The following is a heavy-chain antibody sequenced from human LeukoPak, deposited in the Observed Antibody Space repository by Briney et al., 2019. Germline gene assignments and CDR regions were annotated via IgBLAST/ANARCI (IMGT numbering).Heavy chain of an antibody. CDR2: ISSSGSPI. D-gene: IGHD3-3*01. Sequence: GGSLRLSCAASGFTFSDYYMSWIRQAPGKGLEWVSYISSSGSPIYYADSVKGRFTISRDNAKNSLYLQMNSLRAEDAAVYYCATYYDSPIIDYWGQGTLVTVSS. CDR1: GFTFSDYY. V-gene: IGHV3-11*01. CDR3: ATYYDSPIIDY. J-gene: IGHJ4*02.